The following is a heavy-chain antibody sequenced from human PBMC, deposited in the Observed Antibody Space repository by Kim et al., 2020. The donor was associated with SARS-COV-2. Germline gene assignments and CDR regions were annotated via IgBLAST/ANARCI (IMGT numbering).Heavy chain of an antibody. Sequence: ASVKVSCRASGYTFTSYGISWVRQAPGQGLEWMGWISVYNGNTNYAQKLQDRVTMITDTSTNTAYMELRSLRSDDTAVYYCARDWEVRGGVKSFYYYYGMDVWGQGTTVTVSS. J-gene: IGHJ6*02. CDR1: GYTFTSYG. V-gene: IGHV1-18*01. D-gene: IGHD3-10*01. CDR2: ISVYNGNT. CDR3: ARDWEVRGGVKSFYYYYGMDV.